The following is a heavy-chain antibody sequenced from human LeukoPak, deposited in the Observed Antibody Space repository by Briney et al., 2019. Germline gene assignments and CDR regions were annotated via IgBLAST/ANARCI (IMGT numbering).Heavy chain of an antibody. Sequence: SETLSLTCTVSGGSISSSSYYWGWIRQPPGKGLEWIGSIYYSGSTYYNPSLKSRVTISVDTSKNQFSLKLSSVTAADTAVYYCARARSGPNFDYRGQGTLVTVSS. CDR3: ARARSGPNFDY. J-gene: IGHJ4*02. V-gene: IGHV4-39*07. CDR1: GGSISSSSYY. CDR2: IYYSGST. D-gene: IGHD2-15*01.